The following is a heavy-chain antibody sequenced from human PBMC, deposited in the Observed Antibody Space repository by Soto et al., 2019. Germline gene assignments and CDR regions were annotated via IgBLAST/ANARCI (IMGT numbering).Heavy chain of an antibody. CDR3: AKGAVAGTPTSYYYYGMDV. Sequence: QVQLLQSGAEVKKPGSSVRVSCEASGGTFRTYAISWVRQAPGHGLEWMGEIIPIFGTVNYAQTFQGRVTITADESTTTVYMDLRSLRSEDTAVYYCAKGAVAGTPTSYYYYGMDVGGQGTTVTVSS. V-gene: IGHV1-69*12. CDR2: IIPIFGTV. CDR1: GGTFRTYA. J-gene: IGHJ6*02. D-gene: IGHD6-19*01.